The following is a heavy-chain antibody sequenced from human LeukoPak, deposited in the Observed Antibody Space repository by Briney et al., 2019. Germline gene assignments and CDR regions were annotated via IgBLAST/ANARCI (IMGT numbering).Heavy chain of an antibody. J-gene: IGHJ4*02. V-gene: IGHV3-30-3*01. CDR2: ISYDGSNK. D-gene: IGHD3-3*01. CDR1: GFTFSSYA. Sequence: GGSLRLSCAASGFTFSSYAMHWVRQAPGKGLEWVAVISYDGSNKYYADSVKGRFTISRDNSKNTLYLQMNSLRAEDTAVYYCARPHYDFWSGYTLAATSSFDYWGQGTLVTVSS. CDR3: ARPHYDFWSGYTLAATSSFDY.